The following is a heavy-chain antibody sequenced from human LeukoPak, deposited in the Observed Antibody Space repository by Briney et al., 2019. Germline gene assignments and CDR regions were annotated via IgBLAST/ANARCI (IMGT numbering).Heavy chain of an antibody. V-gene: IGHV4-39*01. CDR1: GGSISSSSYY. CDR3: ARIPITIFGVVSYRNWFDP. CDR2: IYYSGTT. Sequence: SETLSLTCTVSGGSISSSSYYCGWIRQPPGKGLEWIGSIYYSGTTYYNPSLKSRVTISVDTSKNQFSLKLSSVTAEDTAVYYCARIPITIFGVVSYRNWFDPWGQGTLVTVSS. J-gene: IGHJ5*02. D-gene: IGHD3-3*01.